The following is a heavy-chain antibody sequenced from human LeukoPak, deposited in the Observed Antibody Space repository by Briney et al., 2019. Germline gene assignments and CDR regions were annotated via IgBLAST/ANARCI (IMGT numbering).Heavy chain of an antibody. CDR3: ARRGPAGSSSSGMDV. Sequence: SQTLSLTCALSGDSVSSNSAAWNWISKSPSRGLEWLGRTYYRFKWYNDYAVSVKSRIPINPDTSKNQCSLQLNSVTPEDAAMYYCARRGPAGSSSSGMDVWGQGTTVTVSS. J-gene: IGHJ6*02. D-gene: IGHD6-6*01. V-gene: IGHV6-1*01. CDR2: TYYRFKWYN. CDR1: GDSVSSNSAA.